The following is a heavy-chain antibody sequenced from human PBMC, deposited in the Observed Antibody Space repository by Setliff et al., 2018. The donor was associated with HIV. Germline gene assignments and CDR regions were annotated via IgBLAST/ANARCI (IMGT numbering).Heavy chain of an antibody. CDR1: GVSTSTSTYY. J-gene: IGHJ4*02. D-gene: IGHD6-19*01. Sequence: PSETLSLTCIVSGVSTSTSTYYWGWIRQPPGKGLEWIGYIYYSGNTYYNPSLKSRVAISIDTSKNHFSLSLRSVTAADTAVYYCARRGAVTGHSFDYWGRGTLVTVSS. CDR3: ARRGAVTGHSFDY. V-gene: IGHV4-39*02. CDR2: IYYSGNT.